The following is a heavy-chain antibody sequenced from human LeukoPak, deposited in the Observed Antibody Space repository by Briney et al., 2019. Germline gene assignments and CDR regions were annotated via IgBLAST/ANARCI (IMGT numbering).Heavy chain of an antibody. CDR2: ISPSGDRT. CDR1: GNTFNRDY. CDR3: ARPGRVPLGILSGIHPSRGEKFSYHAMDV. Sequence: ASVKVSFKASGNTFNRDYIHWVRQAPGQGLEWMGVISPSGDRTSYAQKFQGRVTMIRDTSTSTVNMELSSLRSEDTAIYYCARPGRVPLGILSGIHPSRGEKFSYHAMDVWGQGTTVTVSS. J-gene: IGHJ6*02. D-gene: IGHD1-26*01. V-gene: IGHV1-46*02.